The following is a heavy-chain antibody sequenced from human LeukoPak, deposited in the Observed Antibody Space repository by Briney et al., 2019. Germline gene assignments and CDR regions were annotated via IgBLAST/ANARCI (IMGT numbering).Heavy chain of an antibody. CDR2: IRSKAYGGTT. Sequence: PGGSLRLSCTASGFTFGDYAMSWVRQAPGKGLEWVGFIRSKAYGGTTEYAASVKGRFTISRDDSKSIAYLQMNSLKTEDTAVYYCTRFRVAGTEDYWGQGTLVTVSS. CDR3: TRFRVAGTEDY. CDR1: GFTFGDYA. V-gene: IGHV3-49*04. D-gene: IGHD6-19*01. J-gene: IGHJ4*02.